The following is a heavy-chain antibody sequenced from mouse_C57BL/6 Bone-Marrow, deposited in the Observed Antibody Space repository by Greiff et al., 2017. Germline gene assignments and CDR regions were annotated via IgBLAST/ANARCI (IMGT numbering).Heavy chain of an antibody. CDR2: IDPETGGT. CDR1: GYTFTDYE. V-gene: IGHV1-15*01. D-gene: IGHD1-1*01. Sequence: QVHVKQSGAELVRPGASVTLSCKASGYTFTDYEMNWVKQTPVHGLEWIGAIDPETGGTAYNQKFKGKAKLTADKSSSTAYMELRSLTSEDSAVYYCTRYYYGSSSYWYFDVWGTGTTVTVSA. CDR3: TRYYYGSSSYWYFDV. J-gene: IGHJ1*03.